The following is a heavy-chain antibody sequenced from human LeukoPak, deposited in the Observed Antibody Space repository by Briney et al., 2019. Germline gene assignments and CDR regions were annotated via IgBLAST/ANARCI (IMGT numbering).Heavy chain of an antibody. CDR1: GGSISSYY. CDR2: IYTSGST. Sequence: SETLSLTCTVSGGSISSYYWSWIQQPAGKGLEWIGRIYTSGSTNYNPSLKSRVTMSVDTSKNQFSLKLSSVTAADTAVYYCARDQEYSSSSPYYYYYYMDVWGKGTTVTVSS. J-gene: IGHJ6*03. D-gene: IGHD6-6*01. CDR3: ARDQEYSSSSPYYYYYYMDV. V-gene: IGHV4-4*07.